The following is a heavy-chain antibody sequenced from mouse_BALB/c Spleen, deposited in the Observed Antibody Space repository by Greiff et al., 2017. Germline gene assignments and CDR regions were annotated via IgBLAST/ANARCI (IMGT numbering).Heavy chain of an antibody. J-gene: IGHJ2*01. Sequence: DVQLQESGPGLVKPSQSLSLTCTVTGYSITSDYAWNWIRQFPGNKLEWMGYISYSGSTSYNPSLKSRISITRDTSKNQFFLQLNSVTTEDTATYYCASGGPFYWGQGTTLTVSS. CDR3: ASGGPFY. CDR1: GYSITSDYA. D-gene: IGHD1-1*02. V-gene: IGHV3-2*02. CDR2: ISYSGST.